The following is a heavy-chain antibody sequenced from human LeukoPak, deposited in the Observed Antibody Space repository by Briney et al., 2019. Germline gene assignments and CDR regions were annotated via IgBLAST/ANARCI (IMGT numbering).Heavy chain of an antibody. CDR3: ARAGVWDYSDSSGYHNAAFDI. J-gene: IGHJ3*02. CDR1: GYTFTSYY. D-gene: IGHD3-22*01. V-gene: IGHV1-46*01. Sequence: ASVKVSCKASGYTFTSYYMHWVRQAPGQGLEWMGIINPSGGSTSYAQKFQGRVTMTRDMSTSTVYMELRSLRSDDTAVYYCARAGVWDYSDSSGYHNAAFDIWGQGTMVTVSS. CDR2: INPSGGST.